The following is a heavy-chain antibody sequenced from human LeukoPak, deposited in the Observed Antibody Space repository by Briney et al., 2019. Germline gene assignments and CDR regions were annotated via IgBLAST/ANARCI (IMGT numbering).Heavy chain of an antibody. D-gene: IGHD3-16*02. V-gene: IGHV3-48*01. J-gene: IGHJ6*03. CDR2: ISSSSSNI. CDR3: ARDRGGIGYYMDV. CDR1: GFTFSSYS. Sequence: GGSLRLSCEDSGFTFSSYSIYWVHQAPGKGLEWVSYISSSSSNIYYADSVKGRFTISRDNAKNSFYLQMNSLRAEDTALYYCARDRGGIGYYMDVWGKGTTVTVSS.